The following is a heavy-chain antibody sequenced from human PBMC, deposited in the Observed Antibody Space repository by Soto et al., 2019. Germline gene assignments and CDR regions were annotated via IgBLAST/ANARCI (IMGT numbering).Heavy chain of an antibody. Sequence: PGGSLRLSCAASGFTFSNAWMNWVRQAPGKGLEWVGRIKSKTDGGTTDYAAPVKGRFTISRDDSKNTLYLQMNSLKTEDTAVYYCTTVLPQAEAGTWYYYYGMDVWGQGTTVTVSS. J-gene: IGHJ6*02. CDR2: IKSKTDGGTT. CDR1: GFTFSNAW. CDR3: TTVLPQAEAGTWYYYYGMDV. V-gene: IGHV3-15*07. D-gene: IGHD6-19*01.